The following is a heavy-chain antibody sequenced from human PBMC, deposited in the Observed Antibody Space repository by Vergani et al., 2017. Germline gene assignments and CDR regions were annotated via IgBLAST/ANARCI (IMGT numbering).Heavy chain of an antibody. D-gene: IGHD1-7*01. CDR1: GFTFSSYW. J-gene: IGHJ4*02. Sequence: EVQLVESGGGLVQPGGSLRLSCAASGFTFSSYWMHWVRQAPGKGLVWVSRINSDGSSTSYADSVKGRFTISRDNAKNTLYLQMNSLRAEDTAVYYCAKAKGATGTTSFDYWGQGTLVTVSS. CDR2: INSDGSST. V-gene: IGHV3-74*01. CDR3: AKAKGATGTTSFDY.